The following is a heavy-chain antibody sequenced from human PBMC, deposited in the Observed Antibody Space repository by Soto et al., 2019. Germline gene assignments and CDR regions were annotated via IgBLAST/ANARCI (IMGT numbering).Heavy chain of an antibody. J-gene: IGHJ6*02. Sequence: EVQLVESGGGLIQPGGSLRLSCAVSGFTFSNYRMNWVRQAPGKGLEWVSYISSSSSTIYYADSVKGRFTISRDNAKNALYLQMKSLRDEDSAVYYCARGPSSSSPYCSYDGMAVWGQGTTVTVSS. CDR3: ARGPSSSSPYCSYDGMAV. V-gene: IGHV3-48*02. D-gene: IGHD6-6*01. CDR1: GFTFSNYR. CDR2: ISSSSSTI.